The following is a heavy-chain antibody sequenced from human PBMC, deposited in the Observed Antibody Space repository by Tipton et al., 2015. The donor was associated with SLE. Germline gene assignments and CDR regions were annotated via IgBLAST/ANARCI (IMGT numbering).Heavy chain of an antibody. CDR2: IYESGNT. D-gene: IGHD7-27*01. CDR3: ARVGSGDRPYAFDI. Sequence: LRLSCSVSGGSLSSYYWSWIRQPPGKGLEWIGYIYESGNTNYNSSLKSRVTMSLDTSNNHFSLKLRSVTAADTAVYYCARVGSGDRPYAFDIWGQGTMVTVSS. J-gene: IGHJ3*02. CDR1: GGSLSSYY. V-gene: IGHV4-59*01.